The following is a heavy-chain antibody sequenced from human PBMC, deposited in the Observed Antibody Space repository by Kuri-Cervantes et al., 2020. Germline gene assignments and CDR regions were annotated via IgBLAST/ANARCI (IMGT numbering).Heavy chain of an antibody. CDR2: IYYSGST. CDR1: GGSISSGGYY. Sequence: SETLSLTCTVSGGSISSGGYYWSWIRQHPGKGLEWIGYIYYSGSTYYNPSLKSRVTISVDTSKNQFSLKLSSVTAADTAVYYCARWGEDCSGGRCYPIPLLAWGQGTLVTVSS. D-gene: IGHD2-15*01. J-gene: IGHJ5*02. V-gene: IGHV4-31*03. CDR3: ARWGEDCSGGRCYPIPLLA.